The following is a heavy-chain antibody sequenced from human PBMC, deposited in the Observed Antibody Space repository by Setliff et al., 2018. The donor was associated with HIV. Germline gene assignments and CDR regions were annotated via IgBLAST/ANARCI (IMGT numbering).Heavy chain of an antibody. D-gene: IGHD3-22*01. J-gene: IGHJ4*02. CDR2: LSRGGDNT. CDR1: GFTASTYS. Sequence: PGGSLRLSCLVSGFTASTYSLNWARQAPGKRPEYVAALSRGGDNTKYADSVKGRFIISRDTSKNTLYLQMSSLRPDDTAIYYCVKPYTGYYYDGSVYDDFWGQGTLVTVSS. V-gene: IGHV3-64D*09. CDR3: VKPYTGYYYDGSVYDDF.